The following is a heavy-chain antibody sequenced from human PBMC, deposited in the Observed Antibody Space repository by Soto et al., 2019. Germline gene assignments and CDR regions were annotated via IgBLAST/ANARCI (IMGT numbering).Heavy chain of an antibody. CDR3: ARDFRSTYGDYGGDYYYYGMDV. V-gene: IGHV4-30-4*01. D-gene: IGHD4-17*01. Sequence: SETLSLTCTVSSGSISSGDYYWSWIRQPPGKGLEWIGYIYYSGSTYYNPSLKSRVTISVDTSKNQFSLKLSSVTAADTAVYYCARDFRSTYGDYGGDYYYYGMDVWGQGTTVTVSS. CDR2: IYYSGST. J-gene: IGHJ6*02. CDR1: SGSISSGDYY.